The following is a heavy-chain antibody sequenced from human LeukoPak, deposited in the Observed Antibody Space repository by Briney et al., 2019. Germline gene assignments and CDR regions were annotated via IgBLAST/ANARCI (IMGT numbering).Heavy chain of an antibody. D-gene: IGHD3-10*01. CDR3: AREHYFGSGSYRFDY. V-gene: IGHV3-33*01. CDR1: GFTFSSNG. CDR2: IWFDGSKK. J-gene: IGHJ4*02. Sequence: PGGSLRLSCAASGFTFSSNGMHWVRQAPGKGLEWVAVIWFDGSKKYYADSVKGRFTISRDNSKNTLYMQMDSLRADDTAVYYCAREHYFGSGSYRFDYWGQGTLVTVSS.